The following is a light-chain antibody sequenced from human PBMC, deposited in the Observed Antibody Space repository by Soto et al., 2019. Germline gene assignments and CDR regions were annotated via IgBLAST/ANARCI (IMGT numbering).Light chain of an antibody. CDR1: QSINSW. CDR2: DAS. J-gene: IGKJ1*01. Sequence: DIQMTQSPSTLSASVGDRVTITCRASQSINSWLAWYQQRPGKAPNLLIYDASTLERGVPSRFSGSGYGTEFTLTISSLQPDDFATYYCQQYNAYSTFGQGTKVEIK. CDR3: QQYNAYST. V-gene: IGKV1-5*01.